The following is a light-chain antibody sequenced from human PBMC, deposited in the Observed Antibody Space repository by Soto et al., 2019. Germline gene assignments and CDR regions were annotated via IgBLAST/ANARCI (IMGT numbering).Light chain of an antibody. V-gene: IGKV3-20*01. CDR1: QSVSTSY. Sequence: GLTQSPRTLSLSPGERATLSCRASQSVSTSYLAWYQQKPGQAPRLLIYGASSRATGIPDRFSGSGSGADFTLTISRLEPEDFAVYYCQQYGSVPLTFGGGTKVEIK. CDR2: GAS. CDR3: QQYGSVPLT. J-gene: IGKJ4*01.